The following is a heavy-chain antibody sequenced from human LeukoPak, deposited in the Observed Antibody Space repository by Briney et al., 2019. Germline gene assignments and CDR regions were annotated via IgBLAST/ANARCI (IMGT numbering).Heavy chain of an antibody. CDR1: GFTFSSYW. CDR3: ARRGESLDYYYYYYIDV. D-gene: IGHD2-21*01. Sequence: GGSLRLSCAASGFTFSSYWMSWVRQAPGKGLEWVANIKQDGSEKYYVDSVKGRFTISRDNAKNSLYLQMNSLRAEDTAVYYCARRGESLDYYYYYYIDVWGKGTTVTVSS. V-gene: IGHV3-7*01. CDR2: IKQDGSEK. J-gene: IGHJ6*03.